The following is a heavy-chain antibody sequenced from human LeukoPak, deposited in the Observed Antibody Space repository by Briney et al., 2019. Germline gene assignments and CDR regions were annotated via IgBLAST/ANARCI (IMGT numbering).Heavy chain of an antibody. CDR1: GGSISSSSYY. CDR3: ARGGLRWLVPNWFDP. J-gene: IGHJ5*02. D-gene: IGHD4-23*01. CDR2: IYYSGST. Sequence: SETLSLTCTVSGGSISSSSYYWGWIRQPPGKGLEWIGSIYYSGSTNYNPSLKSRVTISVDTSKNQFSLKLSSVTAADTAVYYCARGGLRWLVPNWFDPWGQGTLVTVSS. V-gene: IGHV4-39*07.